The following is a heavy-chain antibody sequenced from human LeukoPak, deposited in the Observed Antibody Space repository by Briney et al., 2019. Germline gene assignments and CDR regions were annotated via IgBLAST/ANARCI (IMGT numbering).Heavy chain of an antibody. CDR3: ARGRGVRGVIDY. CDR2: IYHSGST. Sequence: SETLSLTCAVSGGSISSGGYAWSWIRQPPGKGLEGIGYIYHSGSTYYNPSLKSRVTISVDRSKNQFSLKLSSVTAADTAVYYCARGRGVRGVIDYWGQGTLVTVSS. D-gene: IGHD3-10*01. V-gene: IGHV4-30-2*01. CDR1: GGSISSGGYA. J-gene: IGHJ4*02.